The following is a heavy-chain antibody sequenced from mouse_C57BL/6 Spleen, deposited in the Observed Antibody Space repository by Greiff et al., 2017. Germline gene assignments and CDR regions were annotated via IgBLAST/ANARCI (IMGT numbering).Heavy chain of an antibody. CDR3: TRWPTGTWGDY. V-gene: IGHV1-15*01. CDR1: GYTFTDYE. CDR2: IDPETGGT. J-gene: IGHJ2*01. D-gene: IGHD4-1*02. Sequence: VQLKESGAELVRPGASVTLSCKASGYTFTDYEMHWVKQTPVHVLEWIGAIDPETGGTAYNQKFKGKAILTADKSSSTAYMELRSLTSEDSAVYCCTRWPTGTWGDYWGQGTTLTVSS.